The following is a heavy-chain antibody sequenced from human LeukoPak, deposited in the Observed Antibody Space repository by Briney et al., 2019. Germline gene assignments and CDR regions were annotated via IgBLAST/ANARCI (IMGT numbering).Heavy chain of an antibody. J-gene: IGHJ4*02. Sequence: GGSLRLSCAASGFTFSSYGMHWVRQAPGKGLEWVAVISYDGSNKYYADSVKGRFTISRDNSKNTLYLQMNSLRAEDTAVYYCARTLSMVERYFDYWGQGTLVTVSS. CDR2: ISYDGSNK. D-gene: IGHD3-10*01. CDR1: GFTFSSYG. V-gene: IGHV3-30*03. CDR3: ARTLSMVERYFDY.